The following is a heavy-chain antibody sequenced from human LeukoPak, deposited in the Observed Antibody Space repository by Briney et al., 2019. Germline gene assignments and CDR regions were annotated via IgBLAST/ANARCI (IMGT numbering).Heavy chain of an antibody. CDR2: IIPIFGTA. CDR3: ARVTGTGDSSGYYY. J-gene: IGHJ4*02. Sequence: SVKVSCKASGYTFTGYYMHWVRQAPGQGLEWMGGIIPIFGTANYAQKFQGRVTITADESTSTAYMELSSLRSEDTAVYYCARVTGTGDSSGYYYWGQGTLVTVSS. D-gene: IGHD3-22*01. V-gene: IGHV1-69*13. CDR1: GYTFTGYY.